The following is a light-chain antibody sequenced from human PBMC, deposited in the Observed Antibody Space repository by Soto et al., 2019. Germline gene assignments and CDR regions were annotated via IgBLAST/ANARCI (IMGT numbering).Light chain of an antibody. V-gene: IGLV2-14*01. J-gene: IGLJ1*01. CDR3: CSYAGSYTYV. CDR2: EVT. CDR1: SSDVGAYIY. Sequence: QSVLTQPASASGSPGQSITISCTGTSSDVGAYIYVSWYQHHPGKAPKVMIYEVTNRPSGVSDRFSGSKSGNTASLTISGLQAEDEADYYCCSYAGSYTYVFGTGTKVTV.